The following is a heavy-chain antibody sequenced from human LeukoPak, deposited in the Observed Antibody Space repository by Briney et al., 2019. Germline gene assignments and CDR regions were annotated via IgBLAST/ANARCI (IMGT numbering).Heavy chain of an antibody. Sequence: SETLSPTCAVYGGSFSGYYWSWIRQPPGKGLEWIGYIYYSGSTNYNPSLKSRVTISVDTSKNQFSLKLSSVTAADTAVYYCARVMAVSWLDPWGQGTLVTVSS. CDR1: GGSFSGYY. D-gene: IGHD5-24*01. V-gene: IGHV4-59*01. J-gene: IGHJ5*02. CDR2: IYYSGST. CDR3: ARVMAVSWLDP.